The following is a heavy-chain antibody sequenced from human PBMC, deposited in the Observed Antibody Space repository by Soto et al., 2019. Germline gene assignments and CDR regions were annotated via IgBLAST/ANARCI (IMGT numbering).Heavy chain of an antibody. J-gene: IGHJ4*02. CDR3: ARGLDGYPTAPNFDY. V-gene: IGHV4-31*03. Sequence: SETLSLTCTVSGGSISSGGYYWSWIRQHPGKGLEWIGYIYYSGSTYYNPSLKSRVTISVDTSKNQFSLKLSSVTAADTAVYYCARGLDGYPTAPNFDYWGQGTLVPSPQ. CDR2: IYYSGST. CDR1: GGSISSGGYY. D-gene: IGHD5-12*01.